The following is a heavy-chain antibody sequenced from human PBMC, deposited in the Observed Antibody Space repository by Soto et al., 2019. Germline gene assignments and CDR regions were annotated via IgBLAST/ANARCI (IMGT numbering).Heavy chain of an antibody. D-gene: IGHD2-15*01. Sequence: GGSLRLSCAASGFTFSSYAMSWVRQAPGKGLEWVSAISGSGGSTYYADSVKGRFTISRDNSKNTLYLQMNSLRAEDAAVYYCAKGPSGGGGSCYSDYWGQGTLFTVSS. CDR2: ISGSGGST. J-gene: IGHJ4*02. CDR3: AKGPSGGGGSCYSDY. CDR1: GFTFSSYA. V-gene: IGHV3-23*01.